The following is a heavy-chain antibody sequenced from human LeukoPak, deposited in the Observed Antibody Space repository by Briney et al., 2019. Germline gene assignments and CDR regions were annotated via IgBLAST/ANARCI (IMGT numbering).Heavy chain of an antibody. CDR3: AKLPADYDILTGYYSYYYYYMDV. CDR1: GFTFSSYG. CDR2: IRYDGSNK. Sequence: PGGSLRLSYAASGFTFSSYGMHWVRQAPGKGLEWVAFIRYDGSNKYYADSVKGRFTISRDNSKNTLYLQMNSLRAEDTAVYYCAKLPADYDILTGYYSYYYYYMDVWGKGTTVTVSS. V-gene: IGHV3-30*02. J-gene: IGHJ6*03. D-gene: IGHD3-9*01.